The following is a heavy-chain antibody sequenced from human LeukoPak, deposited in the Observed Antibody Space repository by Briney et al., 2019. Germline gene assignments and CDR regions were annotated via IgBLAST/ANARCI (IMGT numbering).Heavy chain of an antibody. J-gene: IGHJ3*01. CDR3: AHFRGGAFDF. D-gene: IGHD3-16*01. CDR1: GGSISSSSFY. CDR2: IYYSGST. V-gene: IGHV4-39*01. Sequence: SSETLSLTCTVSGGSISSSSFYWGWIRQPPGKGLEWIGSIYYSGSTYYNPSLKSRVTISVDTSKNEFSLRLSSVTAADTAVYYCAHFRGGAFDFWGRGTMVTVSS.